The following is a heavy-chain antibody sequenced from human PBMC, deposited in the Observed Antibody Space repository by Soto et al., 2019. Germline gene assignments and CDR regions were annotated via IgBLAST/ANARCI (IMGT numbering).Heavy chain of an antibody. J-gene: IGHJ4*02. V-gene: IGHV4-39*02. Sequence: QLQLQESGLGLVKPSETLSLTCTVSGGSISSSSYYWGWIRQPPGKGLEWIGSIYYSGSTFYSPSLRSRVTISVDTSKNQFSLRVSSVTAADTAVYYCAREYSSAPDYWGQGTLVTVSS. CDR1: GGSISSSSYY. D-gene: IGHD6-25*01. CDR2: IYYSGST. CDR3: AREYSSAPDY.